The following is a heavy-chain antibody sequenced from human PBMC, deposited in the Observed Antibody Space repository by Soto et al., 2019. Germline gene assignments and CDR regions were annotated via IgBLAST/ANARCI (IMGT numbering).Heavy chain of an antibody. Sequence: ASVKVSCKASGYTFTSYGISWVRQAPGQGLEWMGWISAYNGNTSYAQKLQGRVTMTTDTSTSTAYMELSRLRSDDTAVYYCARAHCGGDCYSGVDYWGQGTLVTVSS. CDR1: GYTFTSYG. CDR2: ISAYNGNT. D-gene: IGHD2-21*02. V-gene: IGHV1-18*01. CDR3: ARAHCGGDCYSGVDY. J-gene: IGHJ4*02.